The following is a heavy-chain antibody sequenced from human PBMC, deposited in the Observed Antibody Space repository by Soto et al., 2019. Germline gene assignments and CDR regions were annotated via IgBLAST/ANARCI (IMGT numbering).Heavy chain of an antibody. J-gene: IGHJ6*02. CDR1: GGTFSSYA. CDR3: ARGIAVAGTGYYYYGMDV. D-gene: IGHD6-19*01. Sequence: QVQLVQSGAEVKKPGSSVKVSCKASGGTFSSYAISWVRQAPGQGREWMGGIIPIFDTANYAQKFQGRVTMAADESTSQGYMELSSLRSEDAAVYYCARGIAVAGTGYYYYGMDVWGQGTTVTVSS. CDR2: IIPIFDTA. V-gene: IGHV1-69*01.